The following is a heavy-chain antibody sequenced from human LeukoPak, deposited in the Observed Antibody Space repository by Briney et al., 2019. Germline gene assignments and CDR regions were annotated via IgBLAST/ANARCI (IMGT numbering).Heavy chain of an antibody. J-gene: IGHJ4*02. CDR2: IYSGGGT. D-gene: IGHD3-3*01. CDR1: GFTFSSYS. V-gene: IGHV3-53*01. Sequence: GGSLRLSCAASGFTFSSYSINWVRQAPGKGLEWVSVIYSGGGTYYTDSVKGRFTISRDNSKNTLYLQMNSLRAEDTAVYYCARLFRALDYWGQGTRSPSPQ. CDR3: ARLFRALDY.